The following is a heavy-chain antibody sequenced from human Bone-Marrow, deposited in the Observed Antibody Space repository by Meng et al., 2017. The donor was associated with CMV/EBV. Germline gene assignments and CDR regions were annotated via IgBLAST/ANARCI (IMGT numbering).Heavy chain of an antibody. Sequence: GGSLRLSCAASGFTFSSYSMNWVRQAPGKGLEWVSSISSSSSYIYYADSVKGRFTISRDNAKNSLYLQMNSLRAEDTAVYYCAREKGGTTGFDYWGQGTLVTVSS. V-gene: IGHV3-21*01. CDR2: ISSSSSYI. CDR3: AREKGGTTGFDY. CDR1: GFTFSSYS. J-gene: IGHJ4*02. D-gene: IGHD1-7*01.